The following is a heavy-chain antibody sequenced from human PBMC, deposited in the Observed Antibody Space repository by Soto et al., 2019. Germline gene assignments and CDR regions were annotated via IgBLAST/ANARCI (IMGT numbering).Heavy chain of an antibody. CDR3: ARDHILTGYSPYNWFDP. J-gene: IGHJ5*02. CDR2: INAGNGNT. D-gene: IGHD3-9*01. V-gene: IGHV1-3*01. Sequence: ASVKVSCKASGYTFTSYAMHWVRQAPGQRLEWMGWINAGNGNTKYSQKFQGRVTITRDTSASTAYMELSSLRSEDTAVYYCARDHILTGYSPYNWFDPWGQGTLVTV. CDR1: GYTFTSYA.